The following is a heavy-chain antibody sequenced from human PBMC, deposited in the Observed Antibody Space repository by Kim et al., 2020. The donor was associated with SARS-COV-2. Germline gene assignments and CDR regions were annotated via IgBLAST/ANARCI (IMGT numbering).Heavy chain of an antibody. CDR1: GFTFGDYA. CDR2: IRSKAYGGTT. V-gene: IGHV3-49*04. J-gene: IGHJ3*02. D-gene: IGHD1-26*01. CDR3: TIWEPYAFDI. Sequence: GGSLRLSCTASGFTFGDYAMSWVRQAPGKGLEWVGFIRSKAYGGTTEYAASVKGRFTISRDDSKSIAYLQMNSLKTEDTAVYYCTIWEPYAFDIWGQGTMVTVSS.